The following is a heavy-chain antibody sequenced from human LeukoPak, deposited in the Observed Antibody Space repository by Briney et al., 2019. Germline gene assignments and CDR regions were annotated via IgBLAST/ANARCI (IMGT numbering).Heavy chain of an antibody. CDR3: AMAVSGSYAY. CDR1: GYTLTELS. J-gene: IGHJ4*02. D-gene: IGHD1-26*01. V-gene: IGHV1-24*01. CDR2: FDPEDGET. Sequence: GASVKVSCKVSGYTLTELSMHWVRQAPGKGLEWMGSFDPEDGETIYAQKFQGRVTMTEDTSTDTAYMELSSRRSEDTAVYYCAMAVSGSYAYWGQGTLVTVSS.